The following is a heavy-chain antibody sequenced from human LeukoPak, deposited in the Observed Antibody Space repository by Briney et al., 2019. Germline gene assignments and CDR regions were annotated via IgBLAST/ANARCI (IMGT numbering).Heavy chain of an antibody. CDR2: ITWDGGST. CDR3: AKEHDLWHEEGNWFDP. D-gene: IGHD3-3*01. Sequence: GGSLRLPCAASGFTFDDYTMHWVRQAPGKGLEWVSLITWDGGSTYYADSVKGRFTISRDNSKNTLYLQMNSLRAEDTAVYYCAKEHDLWHEEGNWFDPWGQGTLVTVSS. V-gene: IGHV3-43*01. J-gene: IGHJ5*02. CDR1: GFTFDDYT.